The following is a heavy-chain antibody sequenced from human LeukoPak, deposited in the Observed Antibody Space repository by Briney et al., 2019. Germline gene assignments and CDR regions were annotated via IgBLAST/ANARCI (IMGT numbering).Heavy chain of an antibody. D-gene: IGHD5-18*01. Sequence: GGSLRLSCAASGFTVSSNYMSWVRQAPGKGLEWVSVIYSGGSTYYADSVKGRFTISRDNAKNTLYLQMNSLRAEDTAVYYCARGLSVYSYGSPYYYYGMDVWGQGTTVTVSS. CDR2: IYSGGST. J-gene: IGHJ6*02. CDR3: ARGLSVYSYGSPYYYYGMDV. CDR1: GFTVSSNY. V-gene: IGHV3-53*01.